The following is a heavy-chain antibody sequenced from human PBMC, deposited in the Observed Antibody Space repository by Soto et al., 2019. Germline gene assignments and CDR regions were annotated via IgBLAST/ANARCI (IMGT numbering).Heavy chain of an antibody. CDR3: ARSVEWLASFDY. CDR2: MNPNSGNT. J-gene: IGHJ4*02. V-gene: IGHV1-8*01. Sequence: QVQLVQSGAEVKKPGASVKVSCKASGYTFTSYDINWVRQATGQGLEWMGWMNPNSGNTGYAQKFQGSVTMTRNTSISTAYMELSSLRYEDTAVYYCARSVEWLASFDYWGQGTLVTVSS. D-gene: IGHD6-19*01. CDR1: GYTFTSYD.